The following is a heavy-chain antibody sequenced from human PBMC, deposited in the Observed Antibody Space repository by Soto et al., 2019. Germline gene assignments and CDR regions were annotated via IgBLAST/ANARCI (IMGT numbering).Heavy chain of an antibody. D-gene: IGHD3-9*01. Sequence: PSSTXSLTSTVTDYSITIHSYYLCWIRLSPGIEIHWIGTMHHTGTTSYNPSLQSRATIEIDASKNQMFLKLISVTAADTDVYYCERVLGEQRNNYFVGFESWGQGTQV. J-gene: IGHJ4*02. CDR1: DYSITIHSYY. CDR2: MHHTGTT. CDR3: ERVLGEQRNNYFVGFES. V-gene: IGHV4-39*01.